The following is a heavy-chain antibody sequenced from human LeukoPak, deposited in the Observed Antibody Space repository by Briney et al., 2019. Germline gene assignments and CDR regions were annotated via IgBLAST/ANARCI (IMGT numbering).Heavy chain of an antibody. CDR2: VYGSGST. J-gene: IGHJ5*01. D-gene: IGHD5-12*01. CDR3: AGRIIEARESSATNWFDT. V-gene: IGHV4-59*01. CDR1: GGSISTYY. Sequence: NPSETLSLTCTVSGGSISTYYWSWIRQPPGKGLEWIGRVYGSGSTIYNPSLKTRITISVDTSRNQFSLELSSVTTADTAVYYCAGRIIEARESSATNWFDTWGQGTLVTVSS.